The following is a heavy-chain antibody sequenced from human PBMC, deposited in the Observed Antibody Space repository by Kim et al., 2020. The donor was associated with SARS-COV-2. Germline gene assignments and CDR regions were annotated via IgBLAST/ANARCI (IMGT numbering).Heavy chain of an antibody. CDR3: ARKIEESGYDRNDY. J-gene: IGHJ4*02. Sequence: GGSLRLSCAASGFTFSSAWMTWFRQAPGKGLEWVANINRDGSKENYVDSVKGRFTISRDNAKSSVFLQMYNLRAEDTAVFYCARKIEESGYDRNDYWGQG. V-gene: IGHV3-7*01. D-gene: IGHD5-12*01. CDR2: INRDGSKE. CDR1: GFTFSSAW.